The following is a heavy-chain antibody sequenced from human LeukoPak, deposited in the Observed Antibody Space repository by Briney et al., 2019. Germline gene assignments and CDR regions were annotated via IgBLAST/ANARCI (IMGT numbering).Heavy chain of an antibody. D-gene: IGHD5-12*01. Sequence: GSSVKVSCKASGGTFSSYAISWVRQAPGQGLEWMGRIIPILGIANYAQKFQGRVTITADKSTSTAYMELSSLRSEDTAVYYCATSATMYYYYYGMDVWGQGTTVTVSS. CDR2: IIPILGIA. CDR3: ATSATMYYYYYGMDV. J-gene: IGHJ6*02. V-gene: IGHV1-69*04. CDR1: GGTFSSYA.